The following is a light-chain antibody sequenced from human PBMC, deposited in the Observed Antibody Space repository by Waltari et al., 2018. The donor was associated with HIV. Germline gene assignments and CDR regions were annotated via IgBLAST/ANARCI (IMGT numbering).Light chain of an antibody. J-gene: IGLJ2*01. Sequence: NFMLTQPHSVSESPGKTVTISCTRSSGSVASNHVQWYQQRPGSSPTTVIYEDNQRPSGVPDRFSGSIDSSSNSASLTISGLKTEDEADYYCQSYDSRNHVVFGGGTKLTVL. CDR3: QSYDSRNHVV. V-gene: IGLV6-57*01. CDR1: SGSVASNH. CDR2: EDN.